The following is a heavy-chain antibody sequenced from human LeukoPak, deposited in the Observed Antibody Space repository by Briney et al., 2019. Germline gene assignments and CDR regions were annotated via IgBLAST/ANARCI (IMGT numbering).Heavy chain of an antibody. CDR1: GFTFSSYG. CDR2: ISSSGSTI. J-gene: IGHJ4*02. D-gene: IGHD3-10*01. CDR3: ARDKWNYYGSGSSFDY. V-gene: IGHV3-48*04. Sequence: GGSLRLSCAASGFTFSSYGMHWIRQAPGKGLEWVSYISSSGSTIYYADSVKGRLTISRDNAKNSLYLQMNSLRAEDTAVYYCARDKWNYYGSGSSFDYWGQGTLVTVSS.